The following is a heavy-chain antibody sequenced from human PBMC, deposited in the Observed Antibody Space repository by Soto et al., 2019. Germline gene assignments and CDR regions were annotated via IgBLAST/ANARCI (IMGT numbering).Heavy chain of an antibody. D-gene: IGHD2-15*01. CDR2: ISWNSGSI. V-gene: IGHV3-9*01. CDR1: GFTFDDYA. J-gene: IGHJ4*02. Sequence: EVQLVESGGGLVQPGRSLRLSCAASGFTFDDYAMHWVRQAPGKGLEWVSGISWNSGSIGYADDVKGRFTISRDNAKNSLYLQMNSLRAEDTALYYCAKDIVVVVAATGPFDYWGQGTLVTVSS. CDR3: AKDIVVVVAATGPFDY.